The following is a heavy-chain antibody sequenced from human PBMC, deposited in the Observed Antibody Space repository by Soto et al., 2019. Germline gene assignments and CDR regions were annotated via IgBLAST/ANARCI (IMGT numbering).Heavy chain of an antibody. CDR1: GFIFRTYG. Sequence: EVQLVESGGGLVKPGGSLRLSCTASGFIFRTYGMTWVRQAPGKGLEWVSSIYSSGTFIYYADSVKGRFTISRDDAKNSLFLQMNSLRAEDTAVYYCGRAIRLGIIRDWGQGTLVTVSS. CDR2: IYSSGTFI. J-gene: IGHJ4*02. CDR3: GRAIRLGIIRD. D-gene: IGHD3-10*01. V-gene: IGHV3-21*01.